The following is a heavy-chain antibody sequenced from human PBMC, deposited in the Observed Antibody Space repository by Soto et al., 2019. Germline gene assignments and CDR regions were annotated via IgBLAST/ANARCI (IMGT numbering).Heavy chain of an antibody. CDR3: AAVPPFIAAADFNYYMDV. J-gene: IGHJ6*03. Sequence: QMQLVQSGPEVKKPGTSVKVSCKASGFTFTSSAMQWVRQARGQRLEWIGWIVVGSGNTNYAQKFQERVTITRDMSTSTAYMELSSLRSEDTAVYYCAAVPPFIAAADFNYYMDVWGKGTTVTVSS. V-gene: IGHV1-58*02. CDR1: GFTFTSSA. CDR2: IVVGSGNT. D-gene: IGHD6-13*01.